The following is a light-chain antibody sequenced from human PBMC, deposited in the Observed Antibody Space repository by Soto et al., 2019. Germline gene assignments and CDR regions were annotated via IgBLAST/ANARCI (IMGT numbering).Light chain of an antibody. J-gene: IGLJ2*01. Sequence: QSVLTQPPSVSAAPRQKVTISCSGSNTNIVNNYVSWYQQLPGTAPKLLIYETNKRPSGIPDRFSGSKSGTSASLGITGLQTGDEADYYCGTWDSSLTAVVFGGGTQLTVL. CDR1: NTNIVNNY. CDR3: GTWDSSLTAVV. CDR2: ETN. V-gene: IGLV1-51*01.